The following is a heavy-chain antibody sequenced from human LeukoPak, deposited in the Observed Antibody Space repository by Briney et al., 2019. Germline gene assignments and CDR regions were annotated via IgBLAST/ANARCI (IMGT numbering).Heavy chain of an antibody. V-gene: IGHV4-39*01. CDR2: IDYSGST. CDR3: ARLHYGSGSSLLFDY. D-gene: IGHD3-10*01. J-gene: IGHJ4*02. Sequence: SENLSLTCTVSGGSISSSSYYWGWIRQPPGKGLERIGSIDYSGSTYTNPSLKSRVTISVDTSKNQFSLKLSSVTAADTAVYYCARLHYGSGSSLLFDYWGQGTLVTVSS. CDR1: GGSISSSSYY.